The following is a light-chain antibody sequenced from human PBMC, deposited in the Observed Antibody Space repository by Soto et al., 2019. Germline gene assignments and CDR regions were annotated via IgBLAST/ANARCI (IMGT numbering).Light chain of an antibody. CDR3: MQGRHWPYT. V-gene: IGKV2-30*01. CDR2: KVS. Sequence: DVVMTQSPLSLPVTLGQPASMSCRSSQNLLYSDGDTYLTWFQQRPGQSPRRLIYKVSDRDAGVPDRFSGSGSGTDFTLKISRVEAEDIGVYYCMQGRHWPYTFGQGTKLEIK. J-gene: IGKJ2*01. CDR1: QNLLYSDGDTY.